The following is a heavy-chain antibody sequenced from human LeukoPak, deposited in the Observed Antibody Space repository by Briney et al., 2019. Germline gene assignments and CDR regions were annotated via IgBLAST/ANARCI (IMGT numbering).Heavy chain of an antibody. Sequence: GGSLRLSCAASGFTFSSYAMTWVRQAPGKGLEWVSPISGSGGSTYYADSVKGRFTISRDNSKNTLYLQMNNLRAEDTAVYYCAKDTGSRAVAGTRFDYWGQGTLVTVSS. CDR3: AKDTGSRAVAGTRFDY. CDR2: ISGSGGST. D-gene: IGHD6-19*01. J-gene: IGHJ4*02. CDR1: GFTFSSYA. V-gene: IGHV3-23*01.